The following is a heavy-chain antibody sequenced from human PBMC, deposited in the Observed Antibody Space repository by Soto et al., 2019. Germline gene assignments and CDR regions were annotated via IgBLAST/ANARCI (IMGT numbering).Heavy chain of an antibody. J-gene: IGHJ6*02. Sequence: SVKVSCKASGGTFSSYAISWVRQAPGQGLEWMGGIIPIFGTANYAQKFQGRVTITADESTSTAYMELSSLRSEDTAVYYCARHYVGASGMDVWGQGTTVTVSS. CDR3: ARHYVGASGMDV. D-gene: IGHD4-17*01. CDR2: IIPIFGTA. CDR1: GGTFSSYA. V-gene: IGHV1-69*13.